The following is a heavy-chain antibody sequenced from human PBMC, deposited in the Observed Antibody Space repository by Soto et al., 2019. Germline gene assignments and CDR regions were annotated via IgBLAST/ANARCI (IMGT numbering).Heavy chain of an antibody. CDR3: ARGILPAEYAFDI. Sequence: LRLSCAASGFTFSDYYMSWIRQAPGKGLEWVSYINSSSYTNYADSVKGRFTISRDNSKNTLYLQMNSLRAEDTAVYYCARGILPAEYAFDIWGQGTMVTVSS. CDR1: GFTFSDYY. V-gene: IGHV3-11*06. CDR2: INSSSYT. D-gene: IGHD2-2*01. J-gene: IGHJ3*02.